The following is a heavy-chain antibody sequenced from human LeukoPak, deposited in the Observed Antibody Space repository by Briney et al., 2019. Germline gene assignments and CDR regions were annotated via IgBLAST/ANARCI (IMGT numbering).Heavy chain of an antibody. D-gene: IGHD3-10*01. Sequence: GGSLRLSCAASGFTFSSYAMSWVRQAPGKGLEWFSAISGSGGSTYYADSVKGRFTISRGNSKNTLYLQMNSLRAEDTAVYYCAKKLLWFGEVIDYWGQGTLVTVSS. J-gene: IGHJ4*02. CDR2: ISGSGGST. V-gene: IGHV3-23*01. CDR1: GFTFSSYA. CDR3: AKKLLWFGEVIDY.